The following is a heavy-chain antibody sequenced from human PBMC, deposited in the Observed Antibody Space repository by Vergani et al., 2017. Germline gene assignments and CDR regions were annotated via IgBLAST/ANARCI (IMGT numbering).Heavy chain of an antibody. J-gene: IGHJ4*02. CDR3: AKVGDYYDSSGFDYFDS. CDR1: GFSFRSYV. Sequence: QVQLVEAGGGVVQPGRSLRLSCEASGFSFRSYVMHWVRQAPGRGLEWLTSISYDGNKKNYADSVKGRFTISRYNSENTLFLHMNTLRAEDTALYHCAKVGDYYDSSGFDYFDSWGQGILVTVSS. D-gene: IGHD3-22*01. CDR2: ISYDGNKK. V-gene: IGHV3-30*18.